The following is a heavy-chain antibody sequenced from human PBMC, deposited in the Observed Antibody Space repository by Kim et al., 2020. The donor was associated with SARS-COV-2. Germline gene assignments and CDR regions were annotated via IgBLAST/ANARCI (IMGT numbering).Heavy chain of an antibody. CDR2: IYWNDDK. J-gene: IGHJ4*02. D-gene: IGHD4-4*01. V-gene: IGHV2-5*01. CDR1: GLSFSSNEVG. CDR3: AHQMSTGGAPTVN. Sequence: SGPTLVNPTQTLTLTCTFSGLSFSSNEVGVGWIRQPPGRAPEWLALIYWNDDKRHNPSLNARLSITKDTSKNQVVLMMSNMDPMDTATYYCAHQMSTGGAPTVNWGQGTLISVSS.